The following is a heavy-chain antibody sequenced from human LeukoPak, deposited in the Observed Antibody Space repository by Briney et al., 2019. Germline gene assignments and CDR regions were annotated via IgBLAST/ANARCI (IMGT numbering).Heavy chain of an antibody. CDR3: ARAHSIASYYYGVDV. CDR1: GGSISSYF. V-gene: IGHV4-59*01. Sequence: SETLSLTCTVSGGSISSYFWSWIRQPPGKGLEWIGYIYYSGSTNYNPSLKSRVTLSVDTSKNQFSLKLSSVTAADTAVYYCARAHSIASYYYGVDVWGQGTTVTVSS. J-gene: IGHJ6*02. CDR2: IYYSGST. D-gene: IGHD2/OR15-2a*01.